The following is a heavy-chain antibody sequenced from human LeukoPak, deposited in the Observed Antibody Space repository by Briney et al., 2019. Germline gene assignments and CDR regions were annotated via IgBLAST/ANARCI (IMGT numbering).Heavy chain of an antibody. V-gene: IGHV4-4*07. CDR1: GGSISSYY. CDR2: IYTSGST. Sequence: SETLSLTCTVSGGSISSYYWGWIRQPAGRGLEWIGRIYTSGSTNYNPSLKSRVTMSVDTSKNQFSLKLSSVTAADTAVYYCAGLIVGATFEYFDYWGQGTLVTVSS. D-gene: IGHD1-26*01. CDR3: AGLIVGATFEYFDY. J-gene: IGHJ4*02.